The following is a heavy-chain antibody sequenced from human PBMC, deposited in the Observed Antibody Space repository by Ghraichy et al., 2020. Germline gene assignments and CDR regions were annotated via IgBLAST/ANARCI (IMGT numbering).Heavy chain of an antibody. Sequence: SLRLSCAASGFTFSSHAMTWVRQPPGKGLEWVAAIGGSGSQTFYADSVRGRFTISRDNSKDTLYVHMNNLRAEDTAVYYCTSRGISVRDQWGSLDYWGQGTLVTVSS. J-gene: IGHJ4*02. CDR1: GFTFSSHA. V-gene: IGHV3-23*01. D-gene: IGHD1-26*01. CDR3: TSRGISVRDQWGSLDY. CDR2: IGGSGSQT.